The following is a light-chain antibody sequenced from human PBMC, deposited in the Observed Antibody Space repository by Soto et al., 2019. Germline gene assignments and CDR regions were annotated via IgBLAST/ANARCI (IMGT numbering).Light chain of an antibody. CDR1: QAITSA. CDR3: QQLQNYPLT. Sequence: AIQMTQSPSSLSASTGDSVTISCRASQAITSALAWYQQKPGKPPKLLIYDVSTLEGGVPSRFSGSGSGTDFTLSVSSLQPEEIATYYCQQLQNYPLTFGGGTNVE. CDR2: DVS. V-gene: IGKV1D-13*01. J-gene: IGKJ4*02.